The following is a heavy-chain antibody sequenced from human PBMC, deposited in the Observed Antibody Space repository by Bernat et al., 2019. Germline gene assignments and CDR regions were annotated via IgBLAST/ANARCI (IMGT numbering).Heavy chain of an antibody. Sequence: QVQLVQSGGEVKKPGASVKVSCKASGYTFTSYGISWVRQAPGQGLEWMGWISAYNGNTNYAQKLQGRVTMTTDTSTSTAYMELRSLRSDDTAVYYCARAQYNWNADYYYYGMDVWGQGTTVTVSS. CDR3: ARAQYNWNADYYYYGMDV. CDR1: GYTFTSYG. D-gene: IGHD1-1*01. CDR2: ISAYNGNT. J-gene: IGHJ6*02. V-gene: IGHV1-18*04.